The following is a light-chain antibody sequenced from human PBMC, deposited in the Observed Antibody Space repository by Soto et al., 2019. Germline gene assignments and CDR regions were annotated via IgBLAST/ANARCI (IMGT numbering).Light chain of an antibody. V-gene: IGKV2-28*01. J-gene: IGKJ4*01. CDR1: QSLLYSNGYNY. CDR2: LGS. CDR3: MQVLQTPLT. Sequence: DIVMTQSPLSLPVTPGEPASISCRSNQSLLYSNGYNYVDWYLQKPGQPPQLLIFLGSSRASGVPDRFNGSGSGTDFTQRITTVEAEDVGVYYCMQVLQTPLTFGGGTKLEIK.